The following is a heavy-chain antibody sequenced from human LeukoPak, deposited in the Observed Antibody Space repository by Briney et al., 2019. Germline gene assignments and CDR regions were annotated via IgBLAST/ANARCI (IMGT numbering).Heavy chain of an antibody. Sequence: SQTLSLTCTVSGGSISSGSYYWSWIRQPAGKGLEWIGRIYTSGSTNYNPSLKSRVTISVDTSKNQFSLKLSSVTAADTAVYYCAREIFGVVTARYYYYYMDVWGKGTTVTVSS. V-gene: IGHV4-61*02. CDR3: AREIFGVVTARYYYYYMDV. D-gene: IGHD3-3*01. J-gene: IGHJ6*03. CDR2: IYTSGST. CDR1: GGSISSGSYY.